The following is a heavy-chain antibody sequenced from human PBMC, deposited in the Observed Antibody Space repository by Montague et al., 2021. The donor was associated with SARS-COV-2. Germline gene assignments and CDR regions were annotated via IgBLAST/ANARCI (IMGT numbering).Heavy chain of an antibody. V-gene: IGHV4-61*02. CDR2: IYTSGTT. CDR3: ARFTAVTSSLDF. CDR1: GGSISSPGYY. J-gene: IGHJ4*02. Sequence: TLSLTCTVSGGSISSPGYYWSWTRQPAGKELEWIGRIYTSGTTNYNPSLKSRVTISVNTSKNQFSLKLTSVTAADTAVYYCARFTAVTSSLDFWGQGTLVPVSS. D-gene: IGHD4-17*01.